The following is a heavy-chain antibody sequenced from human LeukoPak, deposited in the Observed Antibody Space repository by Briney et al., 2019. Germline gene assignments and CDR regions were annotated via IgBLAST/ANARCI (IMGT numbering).Heavy chain of an antibody. J-gene: IGHJ3*02. V-gene: IGHV1-46*01. CDR2: INPSGGST. Sequence: ASVKVSFKASGYTITSYYMHWVRQAPGQGLEWMGIINPSGGSTSYAQKFQGRVTMTRDTSTSTVYMELSSLRSEDTAVYYCARAQQWLAFDIWGQGTMVTVSS. CDR1: GYTITSYY. D-gene: IGHD6-19*01. CDR3: ARAQQWLAFDI.